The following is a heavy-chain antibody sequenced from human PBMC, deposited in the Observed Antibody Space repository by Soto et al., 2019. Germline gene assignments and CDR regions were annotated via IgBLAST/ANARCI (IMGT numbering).Heavy chain of an antibody. CDR3: ARDKKELELRSDYYGMDV. CDR2: INHSGSA. CDR1: GGSFSGYY. J-gene: IGHJ6*02. V-gene: IGHV4-34*01. D-gene: IGHD1-7*01. Sequence: PSETLSLTCAVYGGSFSGYYWSLIRQPPGKGLEWIGEINHSGSANYNPSLKIRVTISVDTSKNQFSLKLSSVPAADTAVYYCARDKKELELRSDYYGMDVWGQGTKVTVSS.